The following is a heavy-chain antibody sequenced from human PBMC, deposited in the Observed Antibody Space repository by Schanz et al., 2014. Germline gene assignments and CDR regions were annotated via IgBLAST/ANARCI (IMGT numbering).Heavy chain of an antibody. D-gene: IGHD6-6*01. J-gene: IGHJ6*02. CDR3: ARAPPPYSSSPYYWYYGMDV. Sequence: EVQLVESGGGLAQPGGSLRLSCAASGFSFSTYAMNWVRQAPGKGLEWVSLISGRGDSTHYADSVKGRFTISRDNSKNTLYLQMNSLRAEATAVYYCARAPPPYSSSPYYWYYGMDVWGQGTTVTVSS. CDR1: GFSFSTYA. V-gene: IGHV3-23*04. CDR2: ISGRGDST.